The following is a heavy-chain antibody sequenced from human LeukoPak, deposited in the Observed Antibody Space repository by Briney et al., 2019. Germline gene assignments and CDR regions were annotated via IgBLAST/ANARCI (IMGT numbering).Heavy chain of an antibody. CDR1: GGSFSGYY. D-gene: IGHD3-10*01. V-gene: IGHV4-34*01. Sequence: SETLSLTCAVHGGSFSGYYWSWIRQPPGKGLEWIGEINHSGSTNYNPSLKSRVTISVDTSKNQFSLKLSSVTAADTAVYYCARGKGYYGSGSYYQSGISTGAAGFDPWGQGTLVTVSS. CDR3: ARGKGYYGSGSYYQSGISTGAAGFDP. CDR2: INHSGST. J-gene: IGHJ5*02.